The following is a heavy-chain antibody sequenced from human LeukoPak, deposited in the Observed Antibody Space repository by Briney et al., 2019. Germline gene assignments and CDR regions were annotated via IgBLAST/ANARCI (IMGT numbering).Heavy chain of an antibody. CDR2: ISKSGDST. CDR1: GFTFSSYA. Sequence: GGSLRLSCAASGFTFSSYAMSWVRQAPGKGLGWVSAISKSGDSTFYADSVKGRFTISRDNSQNTLYVQMNSLRAEDTAVYYCAKDQGYSSAWYSRDGFDMWGQGTMVTVSS. CDR3: AKDQGYSSAWYSRDGFDM. V-gene: IGHV3-23*01. J-gene: IGHJ3*02. D-gene: IGHD6-19*01.